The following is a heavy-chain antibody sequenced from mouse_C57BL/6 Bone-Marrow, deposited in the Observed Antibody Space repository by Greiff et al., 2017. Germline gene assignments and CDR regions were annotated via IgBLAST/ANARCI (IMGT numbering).Heavy chain of an antibody. V-gene: IGHV1-63*01. Sequence: QVQLQQSGAELVRPGTSVKMSCKASGYTFTNYWIGWAKQRPGHGLAWIGDIYPGGGYTNYNEKFKGKATLTADKSSSTAYMQFSSLTSEDSAIYYCARSGVYYGSSYAMDYWGQGPSVTVSS. CDR1: GYTFTNYW. J-gene: IGHJ4*01. D-gene: IGHD1-1*01. CDR2: IYPGGGYT. CDR3: ARSGVYYGSSYAMDY.